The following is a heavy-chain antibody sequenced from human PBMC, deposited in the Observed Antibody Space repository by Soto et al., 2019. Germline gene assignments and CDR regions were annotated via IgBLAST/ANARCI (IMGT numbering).Heavy chain of an antibody. D-gene: IGHD3-10*01. V-gene: IGHV4-31*03. CDR3: ARDRYYYGSGSYYVFEY. J-gene: IGHJ4*02. CDR1: GGSISSGGYY. Sequence: PSETLSLTCTVSGGSISSGGYYWSWIRQHPGKGLEWIGYIYYSGSTYYNPSLKSRVTISVDTSKNQFSLKLSSVTAADTAVYYCARDRYYYGSGSYYVFEYWGQGTLVTVSS. CDR2: IYYSGST.